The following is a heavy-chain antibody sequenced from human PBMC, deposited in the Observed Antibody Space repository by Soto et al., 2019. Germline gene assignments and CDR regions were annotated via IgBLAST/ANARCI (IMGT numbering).Heavy chain of an antibody. CDR2: INSDGSRT. Sequence: EVQLVESGGGLVQPGESLRLSCAASGFTFSSYWMHWVRQAPGKGLVWVSRINSDGSRTNYADSVKARFTVSRDNAKNTQYLQMNSLRAEYTAVYYCARVLTGSWNWFDPWGQGTLVTV. CDR3: ARVLTGSWNWFDP. J-gene: IGHJ5*02. V-gene: IGHV3-74*01. CDR1: GFTFSSYW. D-gene: IGHD6-13*01.